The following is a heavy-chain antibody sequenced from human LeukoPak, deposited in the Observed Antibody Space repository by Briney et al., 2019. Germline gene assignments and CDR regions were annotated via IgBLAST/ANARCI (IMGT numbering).Heavy chain of an antibody. V-gene: IGHV1-69*04. CDR3: ASVLLGATGMDY. J-gene: IGHJ4*02. D-gene: IGHD1-26*01. CDR1: GGTFSSYA. Sequence: GSSVNVSCKASGGTFSSYAISWVRQAPGQGLEWIGRIIPILGVPNYAQKFQGRVTITADKSTSTAYMELSSLRSEDTAVYYCASVLLGATGMDYGGQGTLVPVSS. CDR2: IIPILGVP.